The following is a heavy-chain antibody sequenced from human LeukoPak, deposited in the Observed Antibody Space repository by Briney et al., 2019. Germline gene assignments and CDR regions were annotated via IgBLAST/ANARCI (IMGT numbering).Heavy chain of an antibody. J-gene: IGHJ4*02. CDR3: AREGYYDSSGYLLKYYFDY. D-gene: IGHD3-22*01. V-gene: IGHV6-1*01. Sequence: PSQTLSLTCAISGDSVSSNSAAWNWIRQSPSRGLEWLGRTYYRSKWYNDYAVSVKSRITINPDTSKNQFSLQLNSVTPEDTAVYYCAREGYYDSSGYLLKYYFDYWGQGTLVTVSS. CDR2: TYYRSKWYN. CDR1: GDSVSSNSAA.